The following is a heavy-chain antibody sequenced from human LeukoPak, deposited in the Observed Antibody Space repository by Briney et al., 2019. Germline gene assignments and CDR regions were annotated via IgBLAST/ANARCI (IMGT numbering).Heavy chain of an antibody. Sequence: GGSLRLSCEASGFTFTNYWLNGVPQPPGKGLVGVSRINSDGSSTTYADSVKGRFTIFRNNARNTIYLQKNSLRAEDTAVYYCARNYYYYYYMDVWGKGTTVTVSS. CDR2: INSDGSST. V-gene: IGHV3-74*01. CDR3: ARNYYYYYYMDV. J-gene: IGHJ6*03. CDR1: GFTFTNYW.